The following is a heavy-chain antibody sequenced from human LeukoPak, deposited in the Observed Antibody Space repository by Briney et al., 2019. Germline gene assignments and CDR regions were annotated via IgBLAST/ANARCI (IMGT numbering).Heavy chain of an antibody. CDR1: GFTFSNYW. V-gene: IGHV3-7*04. J-gene: IGHJ4*02. CDR3: ARADNYGSILDY. CDR2: IDQDGSTE. D-gene: IGHD3-10*01. Sequence: PGGSLRLSCAASGFTFSNYWMSWVRQSPGRGLEWVANIDQDGSTEYYVDSVGGRFTVSRDNAKNSVYLQIDSLRAEDTAVYCCARADNYGSILDYWGRGTLVTASS.